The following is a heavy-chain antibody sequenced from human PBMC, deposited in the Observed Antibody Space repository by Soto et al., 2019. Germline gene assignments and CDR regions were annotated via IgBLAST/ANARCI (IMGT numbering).Heavy chain of an antibody. CDR3: ARDFRYFDCSLGEDYYYAMDS. Sequence: QVQLVQSGADVKKPGASVKGSCKASGYTFTDYGLHWVRQAPGQRLEWMGWSNDGNGHAKYSQNFKGRVTMTRHTYATTAYMELNSTRSEDTAVYFCARDFRYFDCSLGEDYYYAMDSWGQGTTVTVSS. D-gene: IGHD3-9*01. CDR1: GYTFTDYG. V-gene: IGHV1-3*01. CDR2: SNDGNGHA. J-gene: IGHJ6*02.